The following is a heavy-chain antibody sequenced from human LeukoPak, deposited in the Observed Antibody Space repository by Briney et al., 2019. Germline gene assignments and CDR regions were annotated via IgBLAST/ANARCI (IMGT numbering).Heavy chain of an antibody. CDR1: GYTFTGYY. D-gene: IGHD6-13*01. J-gene: IGHJ4*02. CDR3: ARFSSSWSSRAFDY. Sequence: ASVKVSCKASGYTFTGYYIHWVRQAPGQGLEWMGWINPNSGGTNYAQKFQGRVTLTRDTSISTAYMELSRLRSDDTAVYYCARFSSSWSSRAFDYWGQGTLVTVSS. CDR2: INPNSGGT. V-gene: IGHV1-2*02.